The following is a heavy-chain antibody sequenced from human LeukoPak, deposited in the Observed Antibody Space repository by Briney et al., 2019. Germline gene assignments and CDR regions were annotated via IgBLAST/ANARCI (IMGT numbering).Heavy chain of an antibody. Sequence: GGSLRLSCAASGFTFSSYAMSWVRQAPGKGLEWVSAISGSGDSTYYADSVKGRITISRDNSKNTLYLQMNSLRAEDTAVYYCAKHLSRYYYYGMDVWGQGTTVTVSS. CDR2: ISGSGDST. CDR1: GFTFSSYA. J-gene: IGHJ6*02. V-gene: IGHV3-23*01. CDR3: AKHLSRYYYYGMDV.